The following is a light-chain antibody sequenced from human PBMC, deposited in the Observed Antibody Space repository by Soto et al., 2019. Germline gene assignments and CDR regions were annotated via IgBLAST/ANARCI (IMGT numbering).Light chain of an antibody. CDR2: GAS. V-gene: IGKV3-15*01. J-gene: IGKJ5*01. Sequence: EIVMTQSPDTLSVSPGERATLSCRASQSVSSNLAWYQQKPGQAPRLLIYGASTRATGIPARFSGSGSGTDFTFTISSLQPEDIATYYCQQYDNLPITFGQGTRLEIK. CDR1: QSVSSN. CDR3: QQYDNLPIT.